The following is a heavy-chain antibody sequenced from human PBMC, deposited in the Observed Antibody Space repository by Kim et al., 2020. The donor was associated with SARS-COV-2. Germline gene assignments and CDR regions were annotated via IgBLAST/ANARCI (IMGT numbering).Heavy chain of an antibody. CDR3: ARARYGSGSYYNGGRGFDY. CDR1: GGSFSGYY. CDR2: INHSGST. V-gene: IGHV4-34*01. J-gene: IGHJ4*02. D-gene: IGHD3-10*01. Sequence: SETLSLTCAVYGGSFSGYYWSWIRQPPGKGLEWIGEINHSGSTNYNPSLKSRVTISVDTSKNQFSLKLSSVTAADTAVYYCARARYGSGSYYNGGRGFDYWGQGTLVTVSS.